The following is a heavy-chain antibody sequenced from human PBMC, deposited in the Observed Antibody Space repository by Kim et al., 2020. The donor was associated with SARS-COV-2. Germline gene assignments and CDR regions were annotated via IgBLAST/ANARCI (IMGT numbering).Heavy chain of an antibody. J-gene: IGHJ4*02. CDR3: ARGSGVPRRDGYNYVC. V-gene: IGHV3-53*01. D-gene: IGHD5-12*01. CDR1: GFTVSSNY. CDR2: IYSGGGT. Sequence: GGSLRLSCAASGFTVSSNYMNWVRQAPGKGLEWVSVIYSGGGTYYADSVKGRFTISRDNSKNTLYLQMNSLRAEDTAVYYCARGSGVPRRDGYNYVCWGQGTLVTVSS.